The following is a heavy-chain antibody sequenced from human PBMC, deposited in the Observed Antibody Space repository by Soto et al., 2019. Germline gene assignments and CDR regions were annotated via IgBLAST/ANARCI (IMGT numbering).Heavy chain of an antibody. D-gene: IGHD3-10*01. CDR3: ARAPYASGPPYVAS. CDR1: GDSVSSSY. V-gene: IGHV4-59*02. CDR2: IYYSGNS. Sequence: SETLSLTCSVSGDSVSSSYTYWIRQPPGKGLEWMGYIYYSGNSNYNPSLKSRVTMSVDTTKNQVSLKLSSATAADTAIYYCARAPYASGPPYVASWGQGALVTVSS. J-gene: IGHJ4*02.